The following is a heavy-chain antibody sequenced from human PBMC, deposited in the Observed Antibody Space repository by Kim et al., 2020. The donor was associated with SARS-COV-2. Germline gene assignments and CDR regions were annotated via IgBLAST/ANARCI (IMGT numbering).Heavy chain of an antibody. D-gene: IGHD3-10*01. Sequence: ASVKVSCKASGYTFTSYGISWVRQAPGQGLEWMGWISAYNGNTNYAQKLQGRVTMTTDTSTSTAYMELRSLRSDDTAVYYCARDPGSGSYYKENAFDIWGQGTMVTVSS. J-gene: IGHJ3*02. V-gene: IGHV1-18*01. CDR1: GYTFTSYG. CDR2: ISAYNGNT. CDR3: ARDPGSGSYYKENAFDI.